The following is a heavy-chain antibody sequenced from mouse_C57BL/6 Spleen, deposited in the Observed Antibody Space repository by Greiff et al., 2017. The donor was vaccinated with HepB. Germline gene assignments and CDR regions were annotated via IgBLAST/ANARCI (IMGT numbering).Heavy chain of an antibody. V-gene: IGHV1-52*01. CDR3: ASYDYDEWFAY. CDR2: IDPSDSET. D-gene: IGHD2-4*01. CDR1: GYTFTSYW. Sequence: QVQLQQPGAELVRPGSSVKLSCKASGYTFTSYWMHWVKQRPIQGLEWIGNIDPSDSETHYNQKFKDKATLTVDKSSSTAYMQLSSRTSEDSAVYYCASYDYDEWFAYWGQGTLVTVSA. J-gene: IGHJ3*01.